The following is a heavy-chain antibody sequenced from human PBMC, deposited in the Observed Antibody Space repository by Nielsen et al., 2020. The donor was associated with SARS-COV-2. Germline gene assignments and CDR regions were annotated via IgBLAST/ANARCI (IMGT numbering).Heavy chain of an antibody. Sequence: SETLSLTCAVYGGSFSGYYWRWIRQPPGKGLGWIGVINHCGSTNYNPSLTSRVTISVDTSKNQFPLKLSSVTAADTTVYYCLKQDYRVDYDSSGFYKVSYDVFDTWGQGTMVTDS. CDR1: GGSFSGYY. J-gene: IGHJ3*02. V-gene: IGHV4-34*03. CDR2: INHCGST. D-gene: IGHD3-22*01. CDR3: LKQDYRVDYDSSGFYKVSYDVFDT.